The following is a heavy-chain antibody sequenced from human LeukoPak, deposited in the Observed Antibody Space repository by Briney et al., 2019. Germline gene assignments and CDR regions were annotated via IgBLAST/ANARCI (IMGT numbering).Heavy chain of an antibody. CDR1: GGSINSYY. Sequence: SETLSLTCTVSGGSINSYYWSWIRQPPGKGLEWIGYIYYSGSTNYNPSLKSRVTISVDTSKNQFSLRLSSVTAADTAVYYCARLWSTDCSGGSCPHQPNYWGQGTLVTVSS. D-gene: IGHD2-15*01. CDR3: ARLWSTDCSGGSCPHQPNY. J-gene: IGHJ4*02. V-gene: IGHV4-59*01. CDR2: IYYSGST.